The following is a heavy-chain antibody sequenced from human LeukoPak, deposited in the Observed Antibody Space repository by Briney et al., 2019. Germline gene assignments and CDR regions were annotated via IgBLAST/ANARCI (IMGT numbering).Heavy chain of an antibody. Sequence: SSVKVSCKASGYTFTSYGISWVRPAPGQGLEWMGWISAYNGNTNYAQKLQGRVTMTTDTSTSTAYMEPRSLRSDDTAVYYCARARLLRDAFDIWGQGTMVTVSS. D-gene: IGHD3-22*01. J-gene: IGHJ3*02. V-gene: IGHV1-18*01. CDR3: ARARLLRDAFDI. CDR2: ISAYNGNT. CDR1: GYTFTSYG.